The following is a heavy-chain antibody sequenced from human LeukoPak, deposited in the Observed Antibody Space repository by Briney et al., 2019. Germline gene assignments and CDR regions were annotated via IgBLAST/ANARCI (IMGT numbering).Heavy chain of an antibody. CDR2: IKFDGSET. D-gene: IGHD3-10*01. J-gene: IGHJ4*02. CDR1: GLILRNYG. CDR3: ANQKLSGSNLPGY. V-gene: IGHV3-30*02. Sequence: GGSLRLSCAASGLILRNYGMHWFRQAPGKGLEWVAFIKFDGSETKYADSVKGRFTISRDNSKNTLSLQMNTLRLEDTAVYYCANQKLSGSNLPGYWGQGNRGHRLL.